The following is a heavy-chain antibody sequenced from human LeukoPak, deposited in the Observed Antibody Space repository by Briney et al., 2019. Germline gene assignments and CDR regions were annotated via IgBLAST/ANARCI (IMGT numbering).Heavy chain of an antibody. CDR3: ARGGSSGYYHLFH. CDR2: INPNSGGT. Sequence: ASVKVSCKASGYTFTGYYMHWVRQAPGQGLEWMGRINPNSGGTNYAQKFQGRVTMTRDTSISTAYMELSRLRSDDTAVYYCARGGSSGYYHLFHWGQGTLVTVSS. D-gene: IGHD3-22*01. CDR1: GYTFTGYY. V-gene: IGHV1-2*06. J-gene: IGHJ4*02.